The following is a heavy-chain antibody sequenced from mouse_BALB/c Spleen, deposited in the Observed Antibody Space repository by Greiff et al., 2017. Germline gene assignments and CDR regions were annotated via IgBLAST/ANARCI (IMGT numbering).Heavy chain of an antibody. J-gene: IGHJ3*01. CDR1: GFTFSSFG. CDR2: ISSGSSTI. CDR3: ARGSYGGFAY. D-gene: IGHD1-1*01. Sequence: EVQVVESGGGLVQPGGSRKLSCAASGFTFSSFGMHWVRQAPEKGLEWVAYISSGSSTIYYADTVKGRFTISRDNPKNTLFLQMTSLRSEDTAMYYCARGSYGGFAYWGQGTLVTVSA. V-gene: IGHV5-17*02.